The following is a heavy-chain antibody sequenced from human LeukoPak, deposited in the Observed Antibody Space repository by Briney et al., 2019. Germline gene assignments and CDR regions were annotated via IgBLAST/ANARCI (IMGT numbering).Heavy chain of an antibody. CDR3: AKGSSGYFVDL. V-gene: IGHV3-74*01. D-gene: IGHD3-22*01. Sequence: PGGSLRLSCVASEFTFSSYWMHWVRQAPGKGLVWVARINNDGSSTSYADSVKGRFTISRDNSKNTLFLQMNSLRAEDTALYYCAKGSSGYFVDLWGQGTLVTVSS. CDR1: EFTFSSYW. CDR2: INNDGSST. J-gene: IGHJ5*02.